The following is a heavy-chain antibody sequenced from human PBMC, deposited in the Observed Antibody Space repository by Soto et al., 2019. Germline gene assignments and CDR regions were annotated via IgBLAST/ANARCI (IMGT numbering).Heavy chain of an antibody. CDR1: GFTFSSYE. D-gene: IGHD1-26*01. CDR3: ARETYSGSYTSLDY. J-gene: IGHJ4*02. Sequence: PGGSLRLSCAASGFTFSSYEMNWVRQAPGKGLEWVSYISSSGSTIYYADSVKGRFTISRDNAKNSLYLQMNSLRAEDTAVYYCARETYSGSYTSLDYWGQGTLVTVSS. CDR2: ISSSGSTI. V-gene: IGHV3-48*03.